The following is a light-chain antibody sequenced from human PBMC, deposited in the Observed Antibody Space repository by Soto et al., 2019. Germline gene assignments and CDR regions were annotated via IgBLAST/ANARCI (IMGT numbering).Light chain of an antibody. CDR1: QSVSSSY. Sequence: EIVGTQAPGTLSLSPGERATLSCRASQSVSSSYLAWYQQKPGQAPRLLIYGASSRATGIPDRFSGSGSGTDFPLTISRLAPEDFSVYYCQQYSSSPENTFGQWTKREI. J-gene: IGKJ2*01. CDR3: QQYSSSPENT. V-gene: IGKV3-20*01. CDR2: GAS.